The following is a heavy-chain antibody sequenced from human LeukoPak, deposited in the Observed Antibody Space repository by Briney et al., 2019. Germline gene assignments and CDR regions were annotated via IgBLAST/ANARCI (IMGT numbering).Heavy chain of an antibody. CDR1: GFTFDDYA. D-gene: IGHD1-14*01. CDR2: ISWNSGSI. V-gene: IGHV3-9*01. Sequence: PGGSLRLSCAASGFTFDDYAMHWVRQAPGKGLEWVSGISWNSGSIDYADSVKGRFTISRDNAKNSLYLQMNSLRAEDTALYYCAKGTFTGSNHFDYWGQGTLVTVSS. J-gene: IGHJ4*02. CDR3: AKGTFTGSNHFDY.